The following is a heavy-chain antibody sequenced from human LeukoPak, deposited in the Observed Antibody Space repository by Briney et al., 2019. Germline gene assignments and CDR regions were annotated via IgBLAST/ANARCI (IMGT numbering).Heavy chain of an antibody. D-gene: IGHD5-24*01. J-gene: IGHJ4*02. V-gene: IGHV7-4-1*02. CDR2: INTKTGGP. CDR3: AREMATITEFDY. Sequence: GASVKVSCKASGYTFTGYYMHWVRQAPGQGLEWMGWINTKTGGPTYARGLTGRFVFSLDTAVNTAYLEISDLKAEDTAVYYCAREMATITEFDYWGQGTLVTVSS. CDR1: GYTFTGYY.